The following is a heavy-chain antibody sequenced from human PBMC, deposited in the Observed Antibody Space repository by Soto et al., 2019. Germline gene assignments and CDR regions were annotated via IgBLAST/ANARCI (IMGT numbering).Heavy chain of an antibody. Sequence: SQTLSLTCTVSRGSISDYYWGWIRQPPGKGLEWVGYFYDSGSTKYNPSLTRRVTISVDTSKHQTSLEMKSVTVADTAVYYCARVGRGGYSNNWFDPWGQGTRVTV. CDR2: FYDSGST. CDR3: ARVGRGGYSNNWFDP. D-gene: IGHD5-12*01. V-gene: IGHV4-59*01. J-gene: IGHJ5*02. CDR1: RGSISDYY.